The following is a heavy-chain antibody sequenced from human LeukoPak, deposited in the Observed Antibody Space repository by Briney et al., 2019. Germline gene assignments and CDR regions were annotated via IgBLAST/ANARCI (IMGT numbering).Heavy chain of an antibody. Sequence: SETLSLTCAVYGGSFSGYCWSWIRQPPGKGLEWIGEINHSGSTNYNPSLKGRVTISVDTSKNQFSLKLSSVTAADTAVYYCARPVAGSSVWRSFDDWGQGTLVTVSS. CDR3: ARPVAGSSVWRSFDD. CDR1: GGSFSGYC. D-gene: IGHD2-2*01. V-gene: IGHV4-34*01. CDR2: INHSGST. J-gene: IGHJ4*02.